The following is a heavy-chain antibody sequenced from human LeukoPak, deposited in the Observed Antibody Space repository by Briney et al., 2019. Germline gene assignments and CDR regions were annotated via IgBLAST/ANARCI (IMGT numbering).Heavy chain of an antibody. V-gene: IGHV4-61*02. CDR1: GGSISSGSYY. Sequence: SETLSLTCTVSGGSISSGSYYWSWIRQPAGKGLEWIGRIYTSGSTNYNPSLKSRVTISVDTSKNQFSLKLSSVTAADTAVYYCVTIKGLYYFYYYMDVWGKGTTVTISS. CDR2: IYTSGST. D-gene: IGHD3-10*01. CDR3: VTIKGLYYFYYYMDV. J-gene: IGHJ6*03.